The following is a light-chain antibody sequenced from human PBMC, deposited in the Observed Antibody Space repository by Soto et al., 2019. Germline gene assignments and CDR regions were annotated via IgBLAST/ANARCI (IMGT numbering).Light chain of an antibody. CDR2: AAS. CDR1: QTVSRSY. CDR3: QQFDTSLPIT. V-gene: IGKV3-20*01. J-gene: IGKJ5*01. Sequence: EVVLTQSPGTLPLSPGERASLSCRASQTVSRSYVAWYQQKSGQAPRLVMYAASSRATGISDRFSGSGSGTDFTLTINRLVPEDSAVYYCQQFDTSLPITFGQGTRLEIK.